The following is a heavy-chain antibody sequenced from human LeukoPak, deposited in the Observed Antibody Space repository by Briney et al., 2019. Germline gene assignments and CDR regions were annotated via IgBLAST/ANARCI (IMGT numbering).Heavy chain of an antibody. CDR1: GYPYSLYP. Sequence: GGPLRLSCAASGYPYSLYPKSGPPHSPGKALEWLCAFSGSGDSTYYADSVKGGFTISRDNSKSTLYMQMNNLRAEDTAVYYCAKAPGAVAGTVGSVEYYYDYWGQGTLVTVSS. CDR3: AKAPGAVAGTVGSVEYYYDY. CDR2: FSGSGDST. V-gene: IGHV3-23*01. D-gene: IGHD6-19*01. J-gene: IGHJ4*02.